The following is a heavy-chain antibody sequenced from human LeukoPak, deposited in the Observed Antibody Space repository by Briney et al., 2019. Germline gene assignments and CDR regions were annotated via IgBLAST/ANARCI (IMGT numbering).Heavy chain of an antibody. V-gene: IGHV6-1*01. CDR3: ARGGAAAGRFFDF. J-gene: IGHJ4*02. Sequence: SQTLSLTCAISGDSVSNSAAWNWISQSPSRGLEWLGRTYYRPKWYNDYAVSVKSRIIINSDTSKNQFSLQLNSVSPEDTAVYYCARGGAAAGRFFDFWGQGTLVTVSS. CDR1: GDSVSNSAA. D-gene: IGHD6-13*01. CDR2: TYYRPKWYN.